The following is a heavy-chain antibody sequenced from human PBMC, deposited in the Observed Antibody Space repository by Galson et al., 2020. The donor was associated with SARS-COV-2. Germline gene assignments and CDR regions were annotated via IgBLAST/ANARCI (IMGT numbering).Heavy chain of an antibody. J-gene: IGHJ3*02. CDR3: AKSGYSNAFDI. CDR1: GFTFSSNA. Sequence: GESLKISCADSGFTFSSNAMHWVRQAPGRGLEWLAVISFDAYNKYYADSVKGRFTITRDNSKSTLYLQMNSLRPEDTAVYYCAKSGYSNAFDIWGQGTMVTVSS. CDR2: ISFDAYNK. D-gene: IGHD2-15*01. V-gene: IGHV3-30*18.